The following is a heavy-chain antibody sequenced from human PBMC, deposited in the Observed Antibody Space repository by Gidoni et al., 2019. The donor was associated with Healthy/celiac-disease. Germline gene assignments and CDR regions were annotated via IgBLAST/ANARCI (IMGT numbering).Heavy chain of an antibody. CDR3: ARDAYYYDQPGAFDI. J-gene: IGHJ3*02. CDR1: GFTFSSYA. CDR2: ISYDGSNK. V-gene: IGHV3-30*01. Sequence: QVQLVESGGGVVQPGRSLRLSCAASGFTFSSYAMHWVRQAPGKGLEWVAVISYDGSNKYYADSVKGRFTISRDNSKNTLYLQMNSLRAEDTAVYYCARDAYYYDQPGAFDIWGQGTMVTVSS. D-gene: IGHD3-22*01.